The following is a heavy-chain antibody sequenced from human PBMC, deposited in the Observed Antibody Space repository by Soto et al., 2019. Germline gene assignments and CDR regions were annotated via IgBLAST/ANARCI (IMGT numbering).Heavy chain of an antibody. D-gene: IGHD3-3*01. CDR1: GYTFTSYD. J-gene: IGHJ5*02. CDR2: MNPNSGNT. CDR3: VVLRFLEWLFLPPNWFAP. V-gene: IGHV1-8*01. Sequence: ASVKVSCKASGYTFTSYDINWVRQATGQGLEWMGWMNPNSGNTGYAQKFQGRVTMTRNTSISTAYMELSSLRSEDTAVYYCVVLRFLEWLFLPPNWFAPWGQGTLVTVSS.